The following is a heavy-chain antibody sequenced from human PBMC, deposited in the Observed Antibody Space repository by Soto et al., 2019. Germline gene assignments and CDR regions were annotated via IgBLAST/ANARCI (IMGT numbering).Heavy chain of an antibody. CDR2: ISDYNGNT. Sequence: QVQLVQSGAEVKKPGASVKVSCKASGYSFTTYGISWVRQAPGQGLEWMGWISDYNGNTNYEKKFQGRVTVTTDTSTRTAYMELKSLRSDDTAVYYCAREGYYSGSGSYFPPRYYGMDVWGQGTTVTVS. V-gene: IGHV1-18*01. D-gene: IGHD3-10*01. CDR1: GYSFTTYG. CDR3: AREGYYSGSGSYFPPRYYGMDV. J-gene: IGHJ6*02.